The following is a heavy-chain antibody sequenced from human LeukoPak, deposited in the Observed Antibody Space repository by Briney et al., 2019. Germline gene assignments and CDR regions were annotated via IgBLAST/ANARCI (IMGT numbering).Heavy chain of an antibody. CDR1: GYTFTGYY. V-gene: IGHV1-2*02. CDR3: ARESLIVGATNWFDP. CDR2: INPNSGGT. J-gene: IGHJ5*02. D-gene: IGHD1-26*01. Sequence: ASVKVSCKASGYTFTGYYMHWVRQAPGQGLEWMGWINPNSGGTNYAQKFQGRVTMTRDTSISTAYMELSRLRSDDTAVYYCARESLIVGATNWFDPWGQGTLVTVSS.